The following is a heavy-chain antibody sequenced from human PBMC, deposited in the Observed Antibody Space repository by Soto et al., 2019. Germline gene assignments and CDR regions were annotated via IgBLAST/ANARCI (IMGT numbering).Heavy chain of an antibody. V-gene: IGHV4-34*01. CDR3: ADVAGRYWFDP. J-gene: IGHJ5*02. Sequence: QVQLQQWGAGLLKPSETLSLTCAVYGGSFSGYYWSWIRQPPGKGLEWIGEINHSGSTNYNPSLKTRVTISVDTSKNQFSLKLSSVTAADTAVYYCADVAGRYWFDPWGQGTLVTVSS. CDR2: INHSGST. D-gene: IGHD6-19*01. CDR1: GGSFSGYY.